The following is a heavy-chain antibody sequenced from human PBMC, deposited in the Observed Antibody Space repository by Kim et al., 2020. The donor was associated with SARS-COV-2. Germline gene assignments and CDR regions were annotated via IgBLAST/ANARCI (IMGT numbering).Heavy chain of an antibody. CDR1: GFTFGDYG. V-gene: IGHV3-9*01. Sequence: GGSLRLSCAASGFTFGDYGMHWVRQGPGKGLEWVSGISWNSGSIAYADSVKGRFTISRDNAKNSLYLQMNSLRADDTALYYCGKSQGQYSSSSSDYWGQGTLVTVSS. CDR3: GKSQGQYSSSSSDY. CDR2: ISWNSGSI. J-gene: IGHJ4*02. D-gene: IGHD6-6*01.